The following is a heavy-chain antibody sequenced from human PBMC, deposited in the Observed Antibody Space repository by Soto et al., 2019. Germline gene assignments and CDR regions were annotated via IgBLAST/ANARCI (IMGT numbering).Heavy chain of an antibody. CDR2: ISYDGSTH. J-gene: IGHJ4*02. CDR3: AKDHIKRDYYDSSGYYDY. V-gene: IGHV3-30*18. Sequence: GGPIMVWCESSGFTCSSYVMHWLSQAPGKGLVWVAVISYDGSTHYYADSVKGRFTTSRDNSKHPLYLQMNSLRAEDTAVYYCAKDHIKRDYYDSSGYYDYSGQGTLVNV. CDR1: GFTCSSYV. D-gene: IGHD3-22*01.